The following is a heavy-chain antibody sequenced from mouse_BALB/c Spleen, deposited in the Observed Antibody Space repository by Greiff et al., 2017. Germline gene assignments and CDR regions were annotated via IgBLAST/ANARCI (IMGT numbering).Heavy chain of an antibody. CDR1: GYTFTDYN. V-gene: IGHV1-18*01. D-gene: IGHD2-4*01. J-gene: IGHJ3*01. Sequence: EVQLQESGPELVKPGASVKIPCKASGYTFTDYNMDWVKQSHGKSLEWIGDINPNNGGTIYNQKFKGKATLTVDKSSSTAYMELRSLTSEDTAVYYCARDDYDVAWFAYWGQGTLVTVSA. CDR3: ARDDYDVAWFAY. CDR2: INPNNGGT.